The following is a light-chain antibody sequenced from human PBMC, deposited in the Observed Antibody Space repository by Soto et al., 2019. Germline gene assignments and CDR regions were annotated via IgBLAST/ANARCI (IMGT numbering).Light chain of an antibody. CDR3: QQSYIDPWGT. CDR2: AAS. Sequence: DIQMTQSPSSLSASVGDRVTITCRTSQNINNYLNWYQQRPGKAPKLLIYAASTLQSGVPSRFSCSGSGTDFTLAISSLQPEDFATYYCQQSYIDPWGTCGQGTKVESK. J-gene: IGKJ1*01. CDR1: QNINNY. V-gene: IGKV1-39*01.